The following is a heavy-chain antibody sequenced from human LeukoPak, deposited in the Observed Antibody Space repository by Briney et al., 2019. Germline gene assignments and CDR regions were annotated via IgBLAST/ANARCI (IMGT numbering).Heavy chain of an antibody. CDR3: ARALKGRYSSSSGFDY. CDR2: INHSGST. V-gene: IGHV4-34*01. Sequence: SETLSLTCAVYGGSFSGYYRSWIRQPPGKGLEWIGEINHSGSTNYNPSLKSRVTISVDKSKNQFSLKLSSVTAADTAVYYCARALKGRYSSSSGFDYWGQGTLVTVSS. J-gene: IGHJ4*02. D-gene: IGHD6-6*01. CDR1: GGSFSGYY.